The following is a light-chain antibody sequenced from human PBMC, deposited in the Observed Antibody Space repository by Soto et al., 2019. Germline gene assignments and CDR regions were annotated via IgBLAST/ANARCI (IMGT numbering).Light chain of an antibody. V-gene: IGKV1-5*03. CDR3: QNYNSYSEA. J-gene: IGKJ1*01. Sequence: DIQMTPSPSTLSGSVVYRVTITCLSSQTISSWLACYQQTPGKAPKLLIYKASTLKSGVPSRFSGSGSGTEFTLTISSLQPDDFATYYCQNYNSYSEAFGQGTKVDIK. CDR1: QTISSW. CDR2: KAS.